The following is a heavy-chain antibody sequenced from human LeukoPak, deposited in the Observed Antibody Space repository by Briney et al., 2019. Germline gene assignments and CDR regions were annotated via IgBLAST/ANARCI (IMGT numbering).Heavy chain of an antibody. CDR3: ASMYVDTAMVTNEADAFDI. CDR2: IYYSGST. Sequence: PSETLSLTCTVSGGSISSSSYYWGWIRQPPGTGLEWIGSIYYSGSTYYNPSLKSRVTISVDTSKNQFSLKLSSVTAADTAVYYCASMYVDTAMVTNEADAFDIWGQGTMVTVSS. J-gene: IGHJ3*02. D-gene: IGHD5-18*01. CDR1: GGSISSSSYY. V-gene: IGHV4-39*01.